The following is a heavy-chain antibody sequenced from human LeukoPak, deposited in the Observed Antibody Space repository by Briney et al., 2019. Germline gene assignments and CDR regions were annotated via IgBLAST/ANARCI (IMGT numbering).Heavy chain of an antibody. CDR2: IYYSGYT. CDR3: ARAGRWEGRPHAFDI. D-gene: IGHD1-26*01. Sequence: RTSETLSLTCTVSGGSISSYYWSWIRQPPGKGLEWIGYIYYSGYTNYNPSLKSRVTTSVDTSKNQFSLRLTSVTAADTAVYYCARAGRWEGRPHAFDIWGQGTMVSVSS. V-gene: IGHV4-59*01. J-gene: IGHJ3*02. CDR1: GGSISSYY.